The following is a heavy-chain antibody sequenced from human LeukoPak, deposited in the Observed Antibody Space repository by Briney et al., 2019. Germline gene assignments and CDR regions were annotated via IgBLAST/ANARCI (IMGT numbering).Heavy chain of an antibody. CDR2: IYWDDDK. J-gene: IGHJ5*02. CDR1: GFSLSTSGVG. CDR3: AHRTGRNWFDT. Sequence: SGPTLVNPTQTLTLTCTCSGFSLSTSGVGVGWIRQPPGKALEWLALIYWDDDKRYSPSLKSRLTITQETSKNQVVLTMTNMDPVDKATYYCAHRTGRNWFDTWGQGNLVTVSS. V-gene: IGHV2-5*02.